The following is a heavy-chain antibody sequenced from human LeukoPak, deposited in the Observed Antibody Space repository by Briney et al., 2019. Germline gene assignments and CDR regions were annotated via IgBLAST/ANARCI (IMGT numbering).Heavy chain of an antibody. D-gene: IGHD2-21*01. CDR2: ISSSSSYI. CDR1: GFTFSSYS. J-gene: IGHJ6*03. CDR3: AKEHNPIHYYYYYMDV. Sequence: PGGSLRLSCAASGFTFSSYSMNWVRQAPGKGLEWVSSISSSSSYIYYADSVKGRFTISRDNSKNTLYLQMNSLRAEDTAVYYCAKEHNPIHYYYYYMDVWGKGTTVTVSS. V-gene: IGHV3-21*01.